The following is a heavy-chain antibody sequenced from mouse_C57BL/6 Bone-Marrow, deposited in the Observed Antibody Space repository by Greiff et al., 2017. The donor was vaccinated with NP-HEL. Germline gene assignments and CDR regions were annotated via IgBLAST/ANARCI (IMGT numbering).Heavy chain of an antibody. J-gene: IGHJ1*03. CDR1: GYTFTGYW. CDR3: ASPIYYYCSRGYFDV. CDR2: ILPGSGSP. Sequence: QVQLQQSGAELMKPGASVKLSCKATGYTFTGYWIEWVKQRPGHGLEWIGEILPGSGSPNYNETFKGKATFTADPSSNTAYMQLSSLTTEDSAIYYGASPIYYYCSRGYFDVWGTGTTVTVSS. V-gene: IGHV1-9*01. D-gene: IGHD1-1*01.